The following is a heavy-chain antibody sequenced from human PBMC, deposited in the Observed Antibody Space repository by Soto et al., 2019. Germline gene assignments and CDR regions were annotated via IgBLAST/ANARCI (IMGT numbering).Heavy chain of an antibody. V-gene: IGHV4-31*03. CDR2: IYYSGST. CDR1: GGSISSGGYY. J-gene: IGHJ5*02. D-gene: IGHD3-3*01. Sequence: TLSLTCTVSGGSISSGGYYWSWIRQHPGKGLEWIGYIYYSGSTYYNPSLKSRVTISVDTSKNQFSLKLSSVTAADTAVYYCASSNHYDFWSGYPNWFDPWGQGTLVTVSS. CDR3: ASSNHYDFWSGYPNWFDP.